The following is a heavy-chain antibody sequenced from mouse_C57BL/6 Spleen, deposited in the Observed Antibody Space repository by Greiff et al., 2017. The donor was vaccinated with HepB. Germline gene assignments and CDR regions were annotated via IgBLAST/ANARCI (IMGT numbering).Heavy chain of an antibody. CDR1: GYAFTNYL. V-gene: IGHV1-54*01. Sequence: QVQLQQSGAELVRPGTSVKVSCKASGYAFTNYLIEWVKQRPGQGLEWIGVINPGSGGTNYNEKFKGKATLTADKYSSTAYMQHSSLTAEDSAVYVCARCGERGNDYWGQGTTLTVSS. CDR3: ARCGERGNDY. CDR2: INPGSGGT. J-gene: IGHJ2*01. D-gene: IGHD1-1*02.